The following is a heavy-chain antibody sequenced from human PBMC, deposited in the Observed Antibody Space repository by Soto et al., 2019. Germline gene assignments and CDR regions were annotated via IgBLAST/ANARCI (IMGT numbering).Heavy chain of an antibody. J-gene: IGHJ6*02. CDR1: GGPFSSYA. Sequence: GXSVKVSCKASGGPFSSYAIIWVRQAPGQGLEWMGGIIPIFGTANYAQKFQGRVTITADESTSTAYMELSSLRSEDTAVYYCARAAGIAARFGMDVWGQGTTVTVSS. D-gene: IGHD6-6*01. CDR2: IIPIFGTA. CDR3: ARAAGIAARFGMDV. V-gene: IGHV1-69*01.